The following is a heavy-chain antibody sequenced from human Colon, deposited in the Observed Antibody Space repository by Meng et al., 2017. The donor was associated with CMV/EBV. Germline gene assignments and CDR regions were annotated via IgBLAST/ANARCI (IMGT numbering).Heavy chain of an antibody. J-gene: IGHJ4*02. V-gene: IGHV1-18*01. CDR3: TRESSAPYDGIGFPHY. CDR2: ISAYYGST. Sequence: YTFTTYGLRWVRQAPGQGLEWLGWISAYYGSTTYAQSLQGRLTLTRDTSTNTAYMELGSLRSDDTAVYYCTRESSAPYDGIGFPHYWGQGTLVTVSS. D-gene: IGHD3-22*01. CDR1: YTFTTYG.